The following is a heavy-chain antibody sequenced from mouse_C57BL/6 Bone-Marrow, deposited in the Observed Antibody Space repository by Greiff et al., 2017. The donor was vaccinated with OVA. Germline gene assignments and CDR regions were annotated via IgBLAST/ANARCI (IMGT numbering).Heavy chain of an antibody. CDR3: ARLDYYGSYYAMDY. CDR1: GYTFTSYW. J-gene: IGHJ4*01. CDR2: IPPNSGST. V-gene: IGHV1-64*01. D-gene: IGHD1-1*01. Sequence: QVQLQQPGAELVKPGASVKLSCKASGYTFTSYWMHWVKQRPGQGLEWIGMIPPNSGSTNYNEKFKSKATLTVDKSSSTAYMQLSSLTSEDSAVYYCARLDYYGSYYAMDYWGQGTSVTVSS.